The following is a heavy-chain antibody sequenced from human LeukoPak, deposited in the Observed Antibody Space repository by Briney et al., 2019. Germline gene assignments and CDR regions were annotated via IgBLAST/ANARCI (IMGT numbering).Heavy chain of an antibody. Sequence: PGGSLRLSCAASGFTFSSYGMHWVRQAPGKGLEWVAFIRYDGSNKYYADSVKGRFTISRDNSKNTLYLQMNSLRAEDTAVYYCAKRTRQYYYDSSGYYYPHVAGYMDVWGKGTTVTVSS. CDR1: GFTFSSYG. CDR3: AKRTRQYYYDSSGYYYPHVAGYMDV. CDR2: IRYDGSNK. J-gene: IGHJ6*03. V-gene: IGHV3-30*02. D-gene: IGHD3-22*01.